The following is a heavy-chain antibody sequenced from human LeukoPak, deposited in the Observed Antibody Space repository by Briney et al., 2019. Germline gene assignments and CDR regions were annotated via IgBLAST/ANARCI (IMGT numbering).Heavy chain of an antibody. CDR2: INPNSSGT. CDR1: GYTFTGYY. D-gene: IGHD6-19*01. CDR3: ARGGYSSGWYAFDP. J-gene: IGHJ5*02. Sequence: ASVKVSCKASGYTFTGYYMHWVRQAPGQGLEWMGWINPNSSGTNYAQKFQGRVTMTRDTSISTAYMELSRLRSDDTAVYYCARGGYSSGWYAFDPWGQGTLVTVSS. V-gene: IGHV1-2*02.